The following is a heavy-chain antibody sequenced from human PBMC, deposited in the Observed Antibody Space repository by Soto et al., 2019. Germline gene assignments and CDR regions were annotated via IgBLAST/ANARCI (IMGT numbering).Heavy chain of an antibody. J-gene: IGHJ6*03. CDR3: ARPITHSFRGVIRYYYYMDV. CDR1: GGSFSGYY. D-gene: IGHD3-16*01. V-gene: IGHV4-34*01. CDR2: INHSGST. Sequence: PSETLSLTCAVYGGSFSGYYWSWIRQPPGKGLEWIGEINHSGSTNYNPSLKSRVTISVDTSKNQFSLKLSSVTAADTAVYYCARPITHSFRGVIRYYYYMDVWGKGTTVTVSS.